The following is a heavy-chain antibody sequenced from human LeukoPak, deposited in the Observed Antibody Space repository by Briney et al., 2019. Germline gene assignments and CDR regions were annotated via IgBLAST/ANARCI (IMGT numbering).Heavy chain of an antibody. CDR2: INPNSGGT. Sequence: GASVKVSCKASGYTFTGYYMHWVRQAPGQGLEWMGWINPNSGGTNYAQKLQGRVTMTTDTSTSTAYMELRSLRSDDTAVYYCARTRGILVVTANPFDYWGQGTLVTVSS. CDR3: ARTRGILVVTANPFDY. V-gene: IGHV1-2*02. J-gene: IGHJ4*02. CDR1: GYTFTGYY. D-gene: IGHD2-21*02.